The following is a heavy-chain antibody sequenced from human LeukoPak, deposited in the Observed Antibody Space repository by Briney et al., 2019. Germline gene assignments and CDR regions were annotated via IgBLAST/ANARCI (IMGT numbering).Heavy chain of an antibody. J-gene: IGHJ4*02. Sequence: PSETLSLTCTVSGGSISSYYWSWIRRPPGKGLEWIGYIYYSGSTNYNPSLKSRVTISVDTPKNQFSLKLSSVTAADTAVYYCAREAVAGTCFDYWGQGTLVTVSS. CDR1: GGSISSYY. D-gene: IGHD6-19*01. V-gene: IGHV4-59*01. CDR3: AREAVAGTCFDY. CDR2: IYYSGST.